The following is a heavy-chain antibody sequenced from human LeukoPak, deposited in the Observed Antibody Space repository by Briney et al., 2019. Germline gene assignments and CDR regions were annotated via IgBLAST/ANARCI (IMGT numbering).Heavy chain of an antibody. CDR1: GFTFSSYS. Sequence: GGSLRLSCAASGFTFSSYSMNWVRQAPGKGLEWVSYISSSSSTIYYADSVKGPFTISRDNAKNSLYLQMNSLRAEDTAVYYCARAAADRNYYYYMDVWGKGTTVTVPS. CDR2: ISSSSSTI. CDR3: ARAAADRNYYYYMDV. D-gene: IGHD6-13*01. J-gene: IGHJ6*03. V-gene: IGHV3-48*04.